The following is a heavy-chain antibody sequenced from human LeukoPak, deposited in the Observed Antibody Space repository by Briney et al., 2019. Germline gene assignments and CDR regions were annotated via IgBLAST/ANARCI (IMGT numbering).Heavy chain of an antibody. CDR3: ARVRVKLYSSGWYSPEAYYGMDV. V-gene: IGHV1-69*13. CDR2: IIPIFGTA. Sequence: PVKVSCKASGGTFSSYAISWVRQAPGQGLEWMGGIIPIFGTANYAQKFQGRVTITADESTSTAYMELSSLRSEDTAVYYCARVRVKLYSSGWYSPEAYYGMDVWGQGTTVTVSS. CDR1: GGTFSSYA. D-gene: IGHD6-19*01. J-gene: IGHJ6*02.